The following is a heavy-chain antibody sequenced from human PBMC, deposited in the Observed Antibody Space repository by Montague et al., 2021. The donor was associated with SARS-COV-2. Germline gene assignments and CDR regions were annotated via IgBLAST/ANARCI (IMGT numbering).Heavy chain of an antibody. D-gene: IGHD3-3*01. CDR3: ARRPGASYYVFWSGGFDI. CDR2: IHYSGST. CDR1: GGSVNSGSYS. V-gene: IGHV4-39*01. Sequence: SETLSLTCTVSGGSVNSGSYSWDWIRQPPGKGLEWIGSIHYSGSTSYNPSLKSRVTISIDTSKNHFSLRVNSVTAADSAVYFCARRPGASYYVFWSGGFDIWGQGKMVTVS. J-gene: IGHJ3*02.